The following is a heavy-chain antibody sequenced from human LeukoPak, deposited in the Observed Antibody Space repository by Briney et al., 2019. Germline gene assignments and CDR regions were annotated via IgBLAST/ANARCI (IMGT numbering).Heavy chain of an antibody. J-gene: IGHJ4*02. CDR3: ARVPTATYDFWSGYYWVFDY. V-gene: IGHV1-18*01. CDR2: ISAYNGNT. Sequence: ASVKVSCKASGGTFSIYAISWVRQAPGQGLGWMGWISAYNGNTNYTQKLQGRVTMTTDTSTSTAYMELRSLRSDDTAVYYCARVPTATYDFWSGYYWVFDYWGQGTLVTVSS. D-gene: IGHD3-3*01. CDR1: GGTFSIYA.